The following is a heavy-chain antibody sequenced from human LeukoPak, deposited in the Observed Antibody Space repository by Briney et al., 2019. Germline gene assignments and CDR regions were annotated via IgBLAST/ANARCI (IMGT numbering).Heavy chain of an antibody. D-gene: IGHD3-16*01. CDR2: IYAGDSST. J-gene: IGHJ4*02. CDR1: GFTFSTYS. Sequence: GESLKISCKASGFTFSTYSFAWVRQMPGKGLEGMGVIYAGDSSTRYSPSFQGQVTISVDKSISTVYLQWSSLKASDSAIYYCARHSCYDSWGQGTLVTVSS. V-gene: IGHV5-51*01. CDR3: ARHSCYDS.